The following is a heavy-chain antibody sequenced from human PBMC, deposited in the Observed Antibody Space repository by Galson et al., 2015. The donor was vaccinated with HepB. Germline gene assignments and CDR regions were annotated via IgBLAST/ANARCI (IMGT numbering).Heavy chain of an antibody. CDR3: AREERARYCSGGSCERRVYGMDV. CDR1: GFTFSSYE. V-gene: IGHV3-48*03. CDR2: ISSSGSTI. Sequence: SLRLSCAASGFTFSSYEMNWVRQAPGKGLEWVSYISSSGSTIYYADSVKGRFTISRDNAKNSLYLQMNSLRAEDTAVYYCAREERARYCSGGSCERRVYGMDVWGQGTTVTVSS. J-gene: IGHJ6*02. D-gene: IGHD2-15*01.